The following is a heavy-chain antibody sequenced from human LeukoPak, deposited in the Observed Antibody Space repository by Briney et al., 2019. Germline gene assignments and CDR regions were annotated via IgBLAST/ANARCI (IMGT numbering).Heavy chain of an antibody. V-gene: IGHV1-2*02. CDR2: INPNSGGT. D-gene: IGHD3-16*01. Sequence: ASVKVSCKASGYTFTGYYMHWVRQAPGQGLEWMGWINPNSGGTNYAQKFQGRVTMTRDTSISTAYMELSRLRSDDTAVYYCARGLMITFGDENSDFDYLGQGTLVTVSS. CDR1: GYTFTGYY. J-gene: IGHJ4*02. CDR3: ARGLMITFGDENSDFDY.